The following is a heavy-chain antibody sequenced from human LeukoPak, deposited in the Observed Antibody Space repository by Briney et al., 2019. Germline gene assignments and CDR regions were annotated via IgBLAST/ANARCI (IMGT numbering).Heavy chain of an antibody. J-gene: IGHJ4*02. CDR1: GGSFSGYY. V-gene: IGHV4-34*01. D-gene: IGHD3-22*01. CDR2: INHSGST. Sequence: SETLSLTCAVYGGSFSGYYWSWIRQPPGKGLEWIGEINHSGSTNYNPSLKSRVTISVDTSKNQFSLKLSSVTAADTAVYYCASQRPTHYYYGSSGVYYFDYWGQGTLVTVSS. CDR3: ASQRPTHYYYGSSGVYYFDY.